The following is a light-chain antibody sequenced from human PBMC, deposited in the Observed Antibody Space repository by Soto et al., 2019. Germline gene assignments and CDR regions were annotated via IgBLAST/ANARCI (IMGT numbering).Light chain of an antibody. Sequence: IVLTQSPGTLSLSPWERATLSCRTSQSVSSTSLAWYQQKPGLAPRLLIYGASSRATGIPDRFSGSGSGTDFTLTITRLEPEDFAVYYCQQYGSSPWTFGQGTKVDIK. CDR1: QSVSSTS. CDR3: QQYGSSPWT. V-gene: IGKV3-20*01. CDR2: GAS. J-gene: IGKJ1*01.